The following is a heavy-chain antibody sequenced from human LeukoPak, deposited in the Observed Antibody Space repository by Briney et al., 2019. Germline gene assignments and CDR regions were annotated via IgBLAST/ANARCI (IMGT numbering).Heavy chain of an antibody. Sequence: GGSLRLSCAASGFTFSSYAMSWVRQAPGKGLEWVSAISGSGGSTYYADSVKGRFTISRDNSKNTLYLQINSLRVEDTAVYYCARDQLGAVLDFDYWGQGALVTVSS. CDR2: ISGSGGST. D-gene: IGHD1-1*01. V-gene: IGHV3-23*01. CDR1: GFTFSSYA. CDR3: ARDQLGAVLDFDY. J-gene: IGHJ4*02.